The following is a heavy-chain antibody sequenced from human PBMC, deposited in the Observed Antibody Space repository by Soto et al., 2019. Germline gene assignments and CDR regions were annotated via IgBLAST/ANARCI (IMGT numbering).Heavy chain of an antibody. CDR1: GSSVNSNYW. V-gene: IGHV4-28*03. Sequence: SETLSLTCAVSGSSVNSNYWWGGIRQPPGKGLEWIGYMYYSGTTFYNPSLKSRVTMSVDTSKNQFSLKLSSVTAADTAVYYCARDHGITGVDYWGQGTLVTVSS. J-gene: IGHJ4*02. CDR3: ARDHGITGVDY. CDR2: MYYSGTT. D-gene: IGHD1-20*01.